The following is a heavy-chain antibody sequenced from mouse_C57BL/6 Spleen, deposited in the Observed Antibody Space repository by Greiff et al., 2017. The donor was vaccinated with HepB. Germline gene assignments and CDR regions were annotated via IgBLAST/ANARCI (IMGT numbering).Heavy chain of an antibody. Sequence: EVQLQQSGAELVKPGASVKLSCTASGFNIKDYYMHWVKQGTEQGLEWIGRIDPEDGETKYAPKVQGKATITADTSYNTAYLQLSSLTSEDTAVYDGAREGSPSRGWFGYWGQGTLVTVSA. CDR3: AREGSPSRGWFGY. CDR2: IDPEDGET. J-gene: IGHJ3*01. V-gene: IGHV14-2*01. CDR1: GFNIKDYY.